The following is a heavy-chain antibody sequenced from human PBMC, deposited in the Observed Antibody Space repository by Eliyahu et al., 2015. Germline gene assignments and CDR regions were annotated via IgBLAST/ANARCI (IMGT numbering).Heavy chain of an antibody. CDR1: GFSITTXGVG. J-gene: IGHJ5*02. V-gene: IGHV2-5*02. D-gene: IGHD6-6*01. Sequence: QITLKESGRALVKPAETLTLTCTFSGFSITTXGVGVAWIRQPPGKALEWLALIYWDDDERYSPSLKSRLTITKDTSKNQVVLTMTDMDPVETGTYYCARSTGIASRPWGFDAWGQGTLVTVSS. CDR2: IYWDDDE. CDR3: ARSTGIASRPWGFDA.